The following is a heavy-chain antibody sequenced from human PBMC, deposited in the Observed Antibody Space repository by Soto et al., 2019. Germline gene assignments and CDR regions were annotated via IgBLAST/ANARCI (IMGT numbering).Heavy chain of an antibody. CDR3: ARDQRSSSSVWFYYYGMDV. Sequence: GASVKVSCKASGYTFTSYYMHWVRQAPGQGLEWMGGIIPIFGTANYAQKFQGRVTITADKSTSTAYMELSSLRSEDTAVYYCARDQRSSSSVWFYYYGMDVWGQGTTVTVSS. J-gene: IGHJ6*02. V-gene: IGHV1-69*06. CDR2: IIPIFGTA. D-gene: IGHD6-6*01. CDR1: GYTFTSYY.